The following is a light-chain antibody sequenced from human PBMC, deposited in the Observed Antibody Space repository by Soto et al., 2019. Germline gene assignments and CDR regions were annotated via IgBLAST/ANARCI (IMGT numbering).Light chain of an antibody. Sequence: DIVSTQSPGTLSLPPVERATLSCRASQSVSSSYLAWYQQKPGQAPRLLIDGASSRATGIPDRFSGSGSGTDFTLTISRLEPEDFAVYYCQQYNNWITFGQGTRLEIK. CDR2: GAS. CDR1: QSVSSSY. J-gene: IGKJ5*01. V-gene: IGKV3-20*01. CDR3: QQYNNWIT.